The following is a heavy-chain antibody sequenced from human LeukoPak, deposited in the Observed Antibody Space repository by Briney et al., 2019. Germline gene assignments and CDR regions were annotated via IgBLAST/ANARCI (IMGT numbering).Heavy chain of an antibody. CDR1: GFTFSSYS. V-gene: IGHV3-21*01. CDR2: ISSSSSYI. CDR3: ARDRRYSSSWYYFDY. J-gene: IGHJ4*02. Sequence: GGSLRLSCAASGFTFSSYSMNWVRQAPGKGLEWVSSISSSSSYIYYADSVKGRFTISRDNAKNSLNLQMNSLRAEDTAVYYCARDRRYSSSWYYFDYWGQGTLVTVSS. D-gene: IGHD6-13*01.